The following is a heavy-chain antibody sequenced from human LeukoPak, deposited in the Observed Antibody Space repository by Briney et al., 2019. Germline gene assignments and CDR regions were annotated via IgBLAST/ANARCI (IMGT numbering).Heavy chain of an antibody. J-gene: IGHJ4*02. V-gene: IGHV3-64*01. CDR2: ISSNGGST. D-gene: IGHD2-15*01. CDR3: ARDGVATNDY. CDR1: GFPFSSYA. Sequence: GGSLRLSCAASGFPFSSYAMQWVRQAPGKGPEYVSGISSNGGSTFYANSVKGGFTISRDNSKNMVFLQMGSLRAEDTAVYYCARDGVATNDYWGQGTLVTVSS.